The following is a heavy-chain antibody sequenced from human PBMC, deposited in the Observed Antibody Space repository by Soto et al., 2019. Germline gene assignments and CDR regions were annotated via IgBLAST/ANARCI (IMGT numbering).Heavy chain of an antibody. CDR2: ILHSGST. Sequence: QVQLQESGPGLVKPSGTLSLTCAVSGGSISSTNWWAWVRQPPGKGLEWIGEILHSGSTNFNPSHKCRVTTSVDKSKNQFSLNLSSVTAADTAVYYCARLRYADFSLYGMDVWGQGTTVTVSS. D-gene: IGHD4-17*01. V-gene: IGHV4-4*02. CDR1: GGSISSTNW. CDR3: ARLRYADFSLYGMDV. J-gene: IGHJ6*02.